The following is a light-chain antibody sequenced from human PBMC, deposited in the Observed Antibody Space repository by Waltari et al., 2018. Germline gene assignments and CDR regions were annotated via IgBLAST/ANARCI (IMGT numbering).Light chain of an antibody. V-gene: IGKV3-20*01. CDR3: QQYDTLPWT. Sequence: EIVLTQFPGTLSLSPGERATLSCRASQSISSSYLAWYQQKPGQSPRLLIYGTSSRATGIPDRFSGSGSGTDFTLTISRLEPEDFAVYHCQQYDTLPWTFGQGTKVEIK. J-gene: IGKJ1*01. CDR2: GTS. CDR1: QSISSSY.